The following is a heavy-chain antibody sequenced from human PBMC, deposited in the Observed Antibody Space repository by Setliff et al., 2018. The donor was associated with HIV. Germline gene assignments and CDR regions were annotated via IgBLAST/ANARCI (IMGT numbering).Heavy chain of an antibody. Sequence: PGGSLRLSCAASGFTFNTYAMSWVRQAPGKGLEWVSVISGSGGSTFYADSVKGRFTISRDNSKNTLYLQMNRLRVEDTAVYYCAKDGISGGAYPPYYFDYGGHGTLVTVSS. CDR1: GFTFNTYA. D-gene: IGHD2-15*01. J-gene: IGHJ4*01. CDR2: ISGSGGST. CDR3: AKDGISGGAYPPYYFDY. V-gene: IGHV3-23*01.